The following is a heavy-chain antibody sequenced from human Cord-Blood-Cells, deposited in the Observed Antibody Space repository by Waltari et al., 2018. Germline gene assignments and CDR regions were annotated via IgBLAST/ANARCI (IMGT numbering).Heavy chain of an antibody. D-gene: IGHD1-1*01. Sequence: QVQLVQSGAEVKKPGSSVKVSCKASGGTFSSYAISWVRQAPGQGLEWMGGIIPILSTANYAQNLQGRVTITADESTSTAYMELSSLRSEDTAVYYCASRGELNCGWERLLAPFDYWGQGTLVTVSS. J-gene: IGHJ4*02. CDR3: ASRGELNCGWERLLAPFDY. V-gene: IGHV1-69*12. CDR1: GGTFSSYA. CDR2: IIPILSTA.